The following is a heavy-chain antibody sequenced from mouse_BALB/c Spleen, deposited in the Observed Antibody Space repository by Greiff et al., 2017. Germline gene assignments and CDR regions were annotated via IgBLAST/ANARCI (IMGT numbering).Heavy chain of an antibody. CDR3: ARGDDGYYVPFAY. CDR1: GFTFSSYA. CDR2: ISSGGST. Sequence: EVKLVESGGGLVKPGGSLKLSCAASGFTFSSYAMSWVRQTPEKRLEWVASISSGGSTYYPDSVKGRFTISRDNARNILYLQMSSLRSEDTAMYYCARGDDGYYVPFAYWGQGTLVTVSA. D-gene: IGHD2-3*01. V-gene: IGHV5-6-5*01. J-gene: IGHJ3*01.